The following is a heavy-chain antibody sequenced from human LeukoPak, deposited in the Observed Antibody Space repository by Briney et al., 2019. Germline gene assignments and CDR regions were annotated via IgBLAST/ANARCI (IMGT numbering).Heavy chain of an antibody. D-gene: IGHD1-26*01. V-gene: IGHV3-21*01. CDR1: GFTFSSYS. J-gene: IGHJ4*02. CDR2: ISSTSSFI. CDR3: ARDAGSGSYYRIPVPFFDY. Sequence: GGSLRLSCAASGFTFSSYSINWVRQAPGKGLEWVSCISSTSSFIYYADSVKGRFTISRDDAKNSLFLQMNSLRAEDTALYYCARDAGSGSYYRIPVPFFDYWGQGTLVTVSS.